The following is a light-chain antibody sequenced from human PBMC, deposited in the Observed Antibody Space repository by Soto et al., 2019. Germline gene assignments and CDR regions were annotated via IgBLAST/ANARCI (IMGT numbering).Light chain of an antibody. CDR2: AAA. CDR3: QQLNSYPIT. J-gene: IGKJ5*01. CDR1: QDIINY. Sequence: DIQLTQSPSFLSASVGDRVTITCRASQDIINYFAWYQQKPGKAPKLLIYAAATLQSGVPSRFSGSGSGTEFTLTISSLQPEDCATYYCQQLNSYPITFGQGTRREMK. V-gene: IGKV1-9*01.